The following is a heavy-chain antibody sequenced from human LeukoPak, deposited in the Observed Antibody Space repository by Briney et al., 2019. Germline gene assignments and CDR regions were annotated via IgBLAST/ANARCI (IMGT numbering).Heavy chain of an antibody. V-gene: IGHV4-34*01. CDR3: ARARSWMVRGAHRDSFDY. Sequence: SETLSLTCAVYGGSFSGYYWSWIRQPPGKGLEWIGEINHSGSTNYNPSLKSRVTISVDTSKNQFSLKLSFVTAADTAVYYCARARSWMVRGAHRDSFDYWGQGTLVTVSS. CDR2: INHSGST. CDR1: GGSFSGYY. J-gene: IGHJ4*02. D-gene: IGHD3-10*01.